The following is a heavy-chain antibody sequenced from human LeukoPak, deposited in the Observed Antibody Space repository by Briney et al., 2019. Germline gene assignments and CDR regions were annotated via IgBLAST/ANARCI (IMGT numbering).Heavy chain of an antibody. CDR3: ATDGAGFDT. CDR2: INIGGTNT. V-gene: IGHV3-11*01. J-gene: IGHJ5*02. Sequence: PGGSLRLSCAASGFTFNDYYTSWIRQAPGKGLEWLSYINIGGTNTHYADSVKGRFTISRDNAKKSLYLEMNNLRAEDTAVYYCATDGAGFDTWGQGVLVTVSS. CDR1: GFTFNDYY.